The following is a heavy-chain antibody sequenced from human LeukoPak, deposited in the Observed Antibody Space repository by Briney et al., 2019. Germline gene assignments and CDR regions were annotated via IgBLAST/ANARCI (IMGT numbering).Heavy chain of an antibody. J-gene: IGHJ4*02. D-gene: IGHD3-22*01. Sequence: GGSLRLSCAAAGFTFSSYAMHWVRQAPGKGLEWVAVISYDGRNKYYADSVKGRFTISRDNSKNTLYLQMNSLRAEDTAVYYCARPLLKYYYDSSGYQYWGQGTLVTASS. CDR3: ARPLLKYYYDSSGYQY. CDR2: ISYDGRNK. CDR1: GFTFSSYA. V-gene: IGHV3-30-3*01.